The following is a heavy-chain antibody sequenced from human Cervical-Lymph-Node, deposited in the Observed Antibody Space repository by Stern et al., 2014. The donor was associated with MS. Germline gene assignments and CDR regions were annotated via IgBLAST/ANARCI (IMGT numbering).Heavy chain of an antibody. CDR1: GYSFTIYY. J-gene: IGHJ4*02. CDR3: ARHVQGFDY. V-gene: IGHV5-51*01. Sequence: DVQLGESGAEVKKPGESLKISCKLSGYSFTIYYIACVRQMPGKGLEWMGVIYPYDSDTTYSPSFQGQVTISADKSITTAYLQWSSLRASDTAMYYCARHVQGFDYWGQGTLVTVSS. CDR2: IYPYDSDT.